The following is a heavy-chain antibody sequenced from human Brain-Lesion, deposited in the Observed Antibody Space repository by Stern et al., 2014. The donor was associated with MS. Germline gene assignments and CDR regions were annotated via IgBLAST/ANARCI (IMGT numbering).Heavy chain of an antibody. Sequence: VQLVESGGGLVQPGGSQRLSCAASGFSFSSYWMTWVRQAPGRGPEWVANIKQGGREKYYVDSVKGRFTISRDNAKNSLYLQMHSLRDEDTAVYYCARDCGVGNCAGARGYSYYYGLDVWGQGTTVTVSS. CDR1: GFSFSSYW. V-gene: IGHV3-7*01. CDR2: IKQGGREK. CDR3: ARDCGVGNCAGARGYSYYYGLDV. D-gene: IGHD2-8*02. J-gene: IGHJ6*02.